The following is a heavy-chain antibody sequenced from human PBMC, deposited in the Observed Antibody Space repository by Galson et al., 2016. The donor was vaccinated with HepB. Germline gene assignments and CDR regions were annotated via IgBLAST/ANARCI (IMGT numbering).Heavy chain of an antibody. CDR3: ARELYYYGSGNGMDV. CDR2: ISSSSSTI. J-gene: IGHJ6*02. CDR1: GFTFSTYS. D-gene: IGHD3-10*01. V-gene: IGHV3-48*02. Sequence: SLRLSCAASGFTFSTYSMNWVRQAPGKGLEWLSYISSSSSTIYYDDSVKGRFTISRDNAKNSLYLQMNSLRDEDTAVYYCARELYYYGSGNGMDVWGQGTTITVSS.